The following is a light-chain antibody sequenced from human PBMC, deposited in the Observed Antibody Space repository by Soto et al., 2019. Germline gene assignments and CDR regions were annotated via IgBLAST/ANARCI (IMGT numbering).Light chain of an antibody. Sequence: QTVVTQEPSFSVSPGGTVTLTCGLSSDSVSPSHFPSWYQQTPGQAPRTLIYNTNTRSSGVPDRFSGSILGNRAALTITGAQADNESDYYCVLYMRSGLSVFGGGPKLTVL. CDR3: VLYMRSGLSV. V-gene: IGLV8-61*01. J-gene: IGLJ2*01. CDR1: SDSVSPSHF. CDR2: NTN.